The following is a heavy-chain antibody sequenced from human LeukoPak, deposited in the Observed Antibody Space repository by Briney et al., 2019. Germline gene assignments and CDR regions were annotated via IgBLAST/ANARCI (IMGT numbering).Heavy chain of an antibody. Sequence: SETLSLTCTVSGVPISSSSYYWGWIRQPPGKGLEWIRSLYYSGSTYYNPSLKSRITISVDTSKNQFSLRLSSVTAADMAVYYCARHVGHTALDYWGQGTQVTVS. V-gene: IGHV4-39*01. CDR2: LYYSGST. J-gene: IGHJ4*02. CDR3: ARHVGHTALDY. D-gene: IGHD5-18*01. CDR1: GVPISSSSYY.